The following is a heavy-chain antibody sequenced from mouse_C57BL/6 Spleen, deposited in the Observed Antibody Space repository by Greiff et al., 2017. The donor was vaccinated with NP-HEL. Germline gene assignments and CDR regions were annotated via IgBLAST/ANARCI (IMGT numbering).Heavy chain of an antibody. Sequence: EVQLQQSGPELVKPGASVKISCKASGYTFTDYYMNWVKQSHGKSLEWIGDINPNNGGTSYNQKFKGKATLTVDKSSSTAYLVLRSLTSEDSAVYYCARRSSGYDYWGQGTTLTVSS. CDR3: ARRSSGYDY. CDR2: INPNNGGT. J-gene: IGHJ2*01. V-gene: IGHV1-26*01. D-gene: IGHD3-2*02. CDR1: GYTFTDYY.